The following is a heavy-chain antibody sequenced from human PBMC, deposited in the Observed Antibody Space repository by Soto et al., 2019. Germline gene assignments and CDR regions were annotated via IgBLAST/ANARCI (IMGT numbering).Heavy chain of an antibody. D-gene: IGHD3-16*01. CDR3: VRTGDDY. Sequence: EVQLVESGGGLVQPGGSLTLSCAASGFTFGSYWMGWVRQAPGKGLEWVATIKQDGSEKYYMDSVKGRFTISRDNAEKSLYLQMNSLRADDTALYYCVRTGDDYWGQGTLVTVSS. CDR1: GFTFGSYW. V-gene: IGHV3-7*05. CDR2: IKQDGSEK. J-gene: IGHJ4*02.